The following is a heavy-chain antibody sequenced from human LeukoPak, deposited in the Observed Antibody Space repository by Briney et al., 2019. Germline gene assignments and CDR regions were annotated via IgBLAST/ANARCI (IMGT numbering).Heavy chain of an antibody. CDR1: GFTFSSYS. V-gene: IGHV3-21*01. CDR2: ISSSSSYI. Sequence: GGSLRLSCAASGFTFSSYSMNWVRQAPGKGLEWVSSISSSSSYIYYAGSVKGRFTISRDNAKNSLYLQMNSLRAEDTAVYYCARGVSIAARPDYFDYWGQGTLVTVSS. CDR3: ARGVSIAARPDYFDY. D-gene: IGHD6-6*01. J-gene: IGHJ4*02.